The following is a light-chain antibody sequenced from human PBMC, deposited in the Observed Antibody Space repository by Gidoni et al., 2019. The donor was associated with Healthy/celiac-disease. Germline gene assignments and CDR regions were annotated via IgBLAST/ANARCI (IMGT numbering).Light chain of an antibody. CDR3: QQYYSTPYT. V-gene: IGKV4-1*01. J-gene: IGKJ2*01. Sequence: DIVMTQSPDSLSVSLVERATINCKSSQSVLYSSNSKNYLAWYQQKPGQPPKLLIYWASTRESGVPDRFSGSGSGTDFTLTISSLQAEDVAVYYCQQYYSTPYTFGQGTKLEIK. CDR2: WAS. CDR1: QSVLYSSNSKNY.